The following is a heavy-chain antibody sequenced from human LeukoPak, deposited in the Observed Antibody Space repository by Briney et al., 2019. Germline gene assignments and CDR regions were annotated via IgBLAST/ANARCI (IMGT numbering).Heavy chain of an antibody. D-gene: IGHD3-9*01. V-gene: IGHV4-4*02. J-gene: IGHJ2*01. CDR2: VDHSGST. CDR3: ARDSIPNYEILTGYQNWYFDL. CDR1: GGSISSSNW. Sequence: SGTLSLTCAVSGGSISSSNWWSWVRQPPGKGLEWIGYVDHSGSTSYNPSLKSRTSISVDTSKKQFSLRLTSVTAADTALYYCARDSIPNYEILTGYQNWYFDLWGRGTLVVVAS.